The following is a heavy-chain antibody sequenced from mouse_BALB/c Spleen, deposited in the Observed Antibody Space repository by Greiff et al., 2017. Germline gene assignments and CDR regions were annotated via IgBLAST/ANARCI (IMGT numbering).Heavy chain of an antibody. Sequence: EVQRVESGGGLVQPGGSRKLSCAASGFTFSSFGMHWVRQAPEKGLEWVAYISSGSSTIYYADTVKGRFTISRDNPKNTLFLQMTSLRSEDTAMYYCARSRGNYPYAMDYWGQGTSVTVSS. CDR1: GFTFSSFG. J-gene: IGHJ4*01. D-gene: IGHD2-1*01. V-gene: IGHV5-17*02. CDR2: ISSGSSTI. CDR3: ARSRGNYPYAMDY.